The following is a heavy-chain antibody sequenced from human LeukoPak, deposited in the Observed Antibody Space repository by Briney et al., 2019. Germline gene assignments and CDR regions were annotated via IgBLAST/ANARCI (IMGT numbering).Heavy chain of an antibody. J-gene: IGHJ3*02. D-gene: IGHD3-10*01. CDR3: AREPPLSGSGSNHDAFDI. V-gene: IGHV4-39*07. Sequence: SETLSLTCSVSGASLSSRTYYWAWIRQPPGKGLEWIASIYSPGNTFYNPSLKSRVTISVDTSKNQFSLKLSSVTAADTAVYYCAREPPLSGSGSNHDAFDIWGQGTMVTVSS. CDR2: IYSPGNT. CDR1: GASLSSRTYY.